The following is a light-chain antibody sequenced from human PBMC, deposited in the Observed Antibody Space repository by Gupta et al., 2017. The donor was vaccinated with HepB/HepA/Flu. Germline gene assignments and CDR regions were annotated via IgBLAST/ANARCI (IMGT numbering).Light chain of an antibody. CDR1: QSVRNY. CDR2: DAS. V-gene: IGKV3-11*01. J-gene: IGKJ2*01. CDR3: QQRSYCPYT. Sequence: EIVLTQSPATLSLSPGERATLSCRASQSVRNYLAWYQQKPGQAPRLLIYDASNRANDFPARFSGSGTGPEFTLTISSLEPEDFAIYYCQQRSYCPYTFGQGTKMDIK.